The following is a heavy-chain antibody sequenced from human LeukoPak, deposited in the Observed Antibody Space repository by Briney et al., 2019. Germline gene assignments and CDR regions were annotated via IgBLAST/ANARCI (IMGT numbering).Heavy chain of an antibody. J-gene: IGHJ4*02. D-gene: IGHD5-12*01. CDR3: ARDRGYTQDY. CDR2: IYSGGST. CDR1: GFTVSNNY. Sequence: GGSLRLSCVACGFTVSNNYMSWVRQAPEKGLEWVSIIYSGGSTYYSDSVKGRFTISRDNAKNTLYLQMNSLRAEDTAVYYCARDRGYTQDYWGQGTLVTVSS. V-gene: IGHV3-53*01.